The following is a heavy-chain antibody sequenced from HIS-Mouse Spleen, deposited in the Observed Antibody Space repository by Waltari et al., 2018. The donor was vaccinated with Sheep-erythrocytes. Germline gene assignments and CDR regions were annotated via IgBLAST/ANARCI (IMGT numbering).Heavy chain of an antibody. CDR2: IHPGDSDT. V-gene: IGHV5-51*03. J-gene: IGHJ3*02. Sequence: EVQLVQSGAEVKKPGESLKISCKSSGYSFTSYWIGWVRQMPGKGLEWMGSIHPGDSDTRYSPTCQGQVTISADKSISTAYLQWSSLKASDTAMYYCARGPVLRFLEWLPTDAFDIWGQGTMVTVSS. CDR3: ARGPVLRFLEWLPTDAFDI. D-gene: IGHD3-3*01. CDR1: GYSFTSYW.